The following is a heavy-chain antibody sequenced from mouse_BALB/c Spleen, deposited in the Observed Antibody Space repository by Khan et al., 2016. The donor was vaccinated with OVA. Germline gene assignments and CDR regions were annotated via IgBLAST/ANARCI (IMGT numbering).Heavy chain of an antibody. Sequence: EVELVESGPGLVKPSQSLSLTCTVTGYSITRDYAWNWIRQFPGNKLEWMGYISNSGSTSYNPSLKSRISITRDTSKNQFLLQLNSVTTEDTATYYCASELGRYYAMDYWGQGTSVTVSS. D-gene: IGHD4-1*01. V-gene: IGHV3-2*02. CDR3: ASELGRYYAMDY. J-gene: IGHJ4*01. CDR2: ISNSGST. CDR1: GYSITRDYA.